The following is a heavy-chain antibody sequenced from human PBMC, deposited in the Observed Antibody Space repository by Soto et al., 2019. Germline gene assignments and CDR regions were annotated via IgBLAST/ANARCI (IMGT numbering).Heavy chain of an antibody. CDR2: ISGSGGST. CDR1: GFTFSSYA. Sequence: GGSLRLSCAASGFTFSSYAMSWVRQAPGKGLEWVSAISGSGGSTYYADSVKGRFTISRDNSKNTLYLKMNSLRAEDTAVYYYALDLWSSRTRTYYYYGMDVWGQGTTVTVSS. J-gene: IGHJ6*02. CDR3: ALDLWSSRTRTYYYYGMDV. V-gene: IGHV3-23*01. D-gene: IGHD3-16*01.